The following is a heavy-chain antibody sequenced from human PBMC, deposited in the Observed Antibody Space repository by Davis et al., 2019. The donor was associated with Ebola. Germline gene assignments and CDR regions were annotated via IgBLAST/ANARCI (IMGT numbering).Heavy chain of an antibody. D-gene: IGHD5-18*01. CDR3: ARSPAMVGWLPDY. J-gene: IGHJ4*02. CDR2: TYNSGST. Sequence: PSETLSLTCTVSGGSISSGGDYWSWIRQPPGKGLEWIGYTYNSGSTYYNPSLKSRVTISGDTSNNQFSLKLNSVTAADTAVYYCARSPAMVGWLPDYWGQGTLVTVSS. CDR1: GGSISSGGDY. V-gene: IGHV4-31*03.